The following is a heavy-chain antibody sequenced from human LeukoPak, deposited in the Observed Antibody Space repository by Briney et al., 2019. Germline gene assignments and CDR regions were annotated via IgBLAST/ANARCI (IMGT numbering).Heavy chain of an antibody. CDR2: INHSGST. D-gene: IGHD2-15*01. J-gene: IGHJ4*02. V-gene: IGHV4-39*07. CDR3: ARGRSRFDY. Sequence: PSETLSLTCTVSGGSISTSSYYWSWIRQPPGKGLEWIGEINHSGSTNYNPSLKSRVTISVDTSKNQFSLKLSSVTAADTAVYYCARGRSRFDYWGQGTLVTVSS. CDR1: GGSISTSSYY.